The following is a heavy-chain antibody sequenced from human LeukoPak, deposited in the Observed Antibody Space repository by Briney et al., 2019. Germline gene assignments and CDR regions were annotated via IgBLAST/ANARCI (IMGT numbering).Heavy chain of an antibody. J-gene: IGHJ5*02. CDR3: ARASCGSCPFDP. V-gene: IGHV4-30-2*01. CDR2: IYHSGST. D-gene: IGHD2-15*01. Sequence: PSQTLSLTCAVSGGSLSSGGYSWSWIRQPPGKGLEWIGYIYHSGSTYYNPSLKSRVTISVDRSKNQFSLKLSSVTAEDTAVYYCARASCGSCPFDPWGQGTLVTVSS. CDR1: GGSLSSGGYS.